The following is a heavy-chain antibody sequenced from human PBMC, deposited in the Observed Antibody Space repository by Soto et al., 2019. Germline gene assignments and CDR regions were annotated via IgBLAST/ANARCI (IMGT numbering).Heavy chain of an antibody. D-gene: IGHD4-17*01. J-gene: IGHJ4*02. CDR1: GGSISGSY. Sequence: QVQLQESGPGLVKPSETLSLTCTVSGGSISGSYWSWIRQPPWKGLEWIGYIYYSGSTNYNPALKSRVTISVDTSKNQFSLKLSSVTAADTAVYYCARDSRSTVTMFDYWGQGTLVTVSS. V-gene: IGHV4-59*01. CDR3: ARDSRSTVTMFDY. CDR2: IYYSGST.